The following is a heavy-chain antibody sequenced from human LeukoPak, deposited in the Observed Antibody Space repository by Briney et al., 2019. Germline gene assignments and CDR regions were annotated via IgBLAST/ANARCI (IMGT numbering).Heavy chain of an antibody. CDR1: GYSFTSYA. Sequence: ASVKVSCKASGYSFTSYAMNWVRQAPGQRLEWMGWIYGDSGDAKYSQEFQGRVTITRDTSASTAYMELSSLRAEDMAVYYCVRGVPGVYFYYYMDVWGKGTTVTVSS. CDR3: VRGVPGVYFYYYMDV. D-gene: IGHD2-8*01. CDR2: IYGDSGDA. V-gene: IGHV1-3*03. J-gene: IGHJ6*03.